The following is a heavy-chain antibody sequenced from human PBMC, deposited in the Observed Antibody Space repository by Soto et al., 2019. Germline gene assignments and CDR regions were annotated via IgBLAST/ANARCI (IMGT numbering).Heavy chain of an antibody. CDR1: RGSFSPNY. V-gene: IGHV4-59*08. CDR2: LYYAGTT. J-gene: IGHJ6*02. D-gene: IGHD3-10*01. CDR3: ASHSPPFCFGSEPRDV. Sequence: PSETLSLTCTVSRGSFSPNYWSWIRQSPGKRLEWIGYLYYAGTTSYNPSLKSRFTISVDTSKDQFSLKLSSLIAADTAVYYCASHSPPFCFGSEPRDVSARQTTVLVS.